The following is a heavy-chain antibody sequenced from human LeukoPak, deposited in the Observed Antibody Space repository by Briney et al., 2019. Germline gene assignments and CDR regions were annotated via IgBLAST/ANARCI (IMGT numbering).Heavy chain of an antibody. CDR3: ARDNSGYDDYYYYYYMDV. CDR2: IYYSGST. V-gene: IGHV4-30-4*08. J-gene: IGHJ6*03. Sequence: PSQTLSLTCTVSGGSISSGDYYWSWIRQPPGKGLEWIGYIYYSGSTYYNPSLKSRVTISVDTSKNQFSLKLSSVTAADTAVYYCARDNSGYDDYYYYYYMDVWGKGTTVTVSS. D-gene: IGHD5-12*01. CDR1: GGSISSGDYY.